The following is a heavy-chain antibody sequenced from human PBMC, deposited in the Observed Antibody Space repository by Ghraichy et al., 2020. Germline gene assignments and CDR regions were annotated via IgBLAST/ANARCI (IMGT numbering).Heavy chain of an antibody. CDR2: TYYRSKWYN. J-gene: IGHJ6*02. CDR3: ARVVKISRFPPQYCSSTSCYYYGMDV. CDR1: GDSVSSNSAA. Sequence: SQTLSLTCAISGDSVSSNSAAWNWIRQSPSRGLEWLGRTYYRSKWYNDYAVSVKSRITINPDTSKNQFSLQLNSVTPEDTAVYYCARVVKISRFPPQYCSSTSCYYYGMDVWGQGTTVTVSS. V-gene: IGHV6-1*01. D-gene: IGHD2-2*01.